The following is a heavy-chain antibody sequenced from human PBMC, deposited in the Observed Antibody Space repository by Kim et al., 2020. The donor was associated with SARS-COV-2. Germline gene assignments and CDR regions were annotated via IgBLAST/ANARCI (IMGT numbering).Heavy chain of an antibody. CDR1: GFTFSSYG. CDR2: IWYDGSNK. J-gene: IGHJ6*02. D-gene: IGHD1-26*01. V-gene: IGHV3-33*01. Sequence: GGSLRLSCAASGFTFSSYGMHWVRQAPGKGLEWVAVIWYDGSNKYYADSVKGRFTISRDNSKNTLYLQMNSLRAEDTAVYYCARDLLVGATSYGMDVWGQGTTVTDSS. CDR3: ARDLLVGATSYGMDV.